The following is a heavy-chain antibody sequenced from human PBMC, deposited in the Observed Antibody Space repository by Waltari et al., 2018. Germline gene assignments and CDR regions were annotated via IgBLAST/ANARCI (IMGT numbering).Heavy chain of an antibody. CDR2: INPNTGGT. J-gene: IGHJ4*02. CDR1: GYTFTDFY. V-gene: IGHV1-2*02. Sequence: QVQLVQSGAEVTKPGASVKVSCEASGYTFTDFYMHWVRQAPGQGLEWMGWINPNTGGTKCAQNFQGRVTMTTDTSISTAYMELNRLRYDDTALYYCARDGDYFDYWGQGTLITVSS. D-gene: IGHD4-17*01. CDR3: ARDGDYFDY.